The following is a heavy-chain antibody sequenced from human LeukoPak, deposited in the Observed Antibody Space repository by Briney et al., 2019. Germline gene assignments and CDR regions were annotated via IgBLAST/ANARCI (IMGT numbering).Heavy chain of an antibody. CDR1: GYTFTNYG. D-gene: IGHD6-6*01. V-gene: IGHV1-2*02. Sequence: ASVKFSCKASGYTFTNYGIIWVRQAPGQGLEWMGWINPNSGGTNFAQKFQGRVAVTRDTSISTAYVEVSGLKSDDTAVYYCARAEQLVQAFDYWGQGTLVTVSS. J-gene: IGHJ4*02. CDR2: INPNSGGT. CDR3: ARAEQLVQAFDY.